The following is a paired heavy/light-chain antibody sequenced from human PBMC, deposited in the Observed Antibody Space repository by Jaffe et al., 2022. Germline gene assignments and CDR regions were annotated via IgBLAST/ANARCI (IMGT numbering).Light chain of an antibody. Sequence: QAVVTQEPSLTVSPGGTVTLTCGSSTGAVTSGHYPYWFQQKPGQAPRTLIYDTSNKHSWTPARFSGSLLGGKAALTLSGAQPEDEAEYYCLLSYSGARPVVFGGGTKLTVL. CDR3: LLSYSGARPVV. V-gene: IGLV7-46*01. J-gene: IGLJ2*01. CDR2: DTS. CDR1: TGAVTSGHY.
Heavy chain of an antibody. CDR1: GGTFSSYA. J-gene: IGHJ4*02. V-gene: IGHV1-69*01. CDR2: IIPIFGTA. Sequence: QVQLVQSGAEVKKPGSSVKVSCKASGGTFSSYAISWVRQAPGQGLEWMGGIIPIFGTANYAQKFQGRVTITADESTSTAYMELSSLRSEDTAVYYCARERGIAARPSLRQLTPRFDYWGQGTLVTVSS. CDR3: ARERGIAARPSLRQLTPRFDY. D-gene: IGHD6-6*01.